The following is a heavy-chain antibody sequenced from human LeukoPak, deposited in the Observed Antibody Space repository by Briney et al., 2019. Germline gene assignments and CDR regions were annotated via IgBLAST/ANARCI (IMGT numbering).Heavy chain of an antibody. V-gene: IGHV4-31*03. CDR2: IYYNGNT. Sequence: PSETLSLTCTVSGGSISSGGYYWRWIRQHPGKGLEWIGYIYYNGNTNYNPSLKSRLTISVDTSKNQLFLKLSSVTAADTAVDYCARDSSYDRSGYYYYGLDVWGQGTTVTVSS. CDR1: GGSISSGGYY. J-gene: IGHJ6*02. D-gene: IGHD3-10*01. CDR3: ARDSSYDRSGYYYYGLDV.